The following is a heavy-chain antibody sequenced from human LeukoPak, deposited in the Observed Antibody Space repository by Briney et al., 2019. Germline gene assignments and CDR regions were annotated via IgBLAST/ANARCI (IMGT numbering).Heavy chain of an antibody. V-gene: IGHV3-64D*06. CDR1: GFTFSSYA. CDR2: ISSNGGST. Sequence: GGSLRLSCSASGFTFSSYAMHWVRQAPGKGLEYVSAISSNGGSTYYADSVKGRFTISRDNSKNTLYLQMSSLRAEDTAVYYCVKALYRHYYDSSGYYYAEYFQHWGQGTLVTVSS. J-gene: IGHJ1*01. D-gene: IGHD3-22*01. CDR3: VKALYRHYYDSSGYYYAEYFQH.